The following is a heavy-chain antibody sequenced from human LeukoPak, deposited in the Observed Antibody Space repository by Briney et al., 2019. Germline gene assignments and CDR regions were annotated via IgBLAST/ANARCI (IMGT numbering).Heavy chain of an antibody. V-gene: IGHV1-69*06. CDR1: GPTFSRYA. Sequence: SVKVSCKASGPTFSRYAISWVRQAPGQGLECRGGIIPIFGTANYAQKFQGRVTITADKSTSTAYMELSSLRSEDTAVYYCARGDYGDSDYFDYWGQGTLVTVSS. CDR2: IIPIFGTA. J-gene: IGHJ4*02. CDR3: ARGDYGDSDYFDY. D-gene: IGHD4-17*01.